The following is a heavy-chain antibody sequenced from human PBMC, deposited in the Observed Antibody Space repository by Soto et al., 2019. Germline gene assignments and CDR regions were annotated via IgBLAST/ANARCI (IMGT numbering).Heavy chain of an antibody. V-gene: IGHV4-30-2*01. CDR1: GGSISSGGFS. Sequence: SETLCLTCAVSGGSISSGGFSWSWIRQPPGKGLEWIGYIYHSGSTYYNPSLKSRVTISVDRSKNQFSLKLSSVTAADTAVYYCARVPDRWGQGTLVTVSS. CDR2: IYHSGST. CDR3: ARVPDR. D-gene: IGHD2-2*01. J-gene: IGHJ5*02.